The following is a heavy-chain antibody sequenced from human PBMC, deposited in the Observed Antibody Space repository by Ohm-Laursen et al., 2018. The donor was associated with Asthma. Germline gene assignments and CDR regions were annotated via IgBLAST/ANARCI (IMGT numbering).Heavy chain of an antibody. D-gene: IGHD5-18*01. Sequence: AASVKVSCKASGYTFTSYGISWVRQAPGQGLEWMGAIIPRSRTSTYAQRFQDRVTITADESTNTAYMELSSLRSEDTAVYYCARDLYPYTSMLLIFDLWGQGTMVSVSS. CDR1: GYTFTSYG. J-gene: IGHJ3*01. V-gene: IGHV1-69*13. CDR2: IIPRSRTS. CDR3: ARDLYPYTSMLLIFDL.